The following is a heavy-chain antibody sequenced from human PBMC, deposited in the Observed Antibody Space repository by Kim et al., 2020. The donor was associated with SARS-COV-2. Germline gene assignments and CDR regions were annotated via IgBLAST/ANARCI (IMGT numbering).Heavy chain of an antibody. CDR1: GGSFSGYY. V-gene: IGHV4-34*01. J-gene: IGHJ4*02. Sequence: SETLSLTCAVYGGSFSGYYWSWIRQPPGKGLEWIGEINQSGSTNYNPSLKSRVTISVDTSKNQFSLKLSSVTAADTALYYCARGKYSSSWYGTKNYFDYWGQGTLVTVSS. D-gene: IGHD6-13*01. CDR2: INQSGST. CDR3: ARGKYSSSWYGTKNYFDY.